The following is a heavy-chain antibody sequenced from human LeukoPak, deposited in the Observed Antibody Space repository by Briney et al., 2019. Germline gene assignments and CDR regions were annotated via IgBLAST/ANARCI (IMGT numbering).Heavy chain of an antibody. V-gene: IGHV3-23*01. CDR1: GFKFSNFD. J-gene: IGHJ4*02. Sequence: PGGSLRLSCTASGFKFSNFDMGWVRQAPGKGLEWVSAITNRGDGTYFADSVKGRVTISRDNSKDTLYLQLNSLRADDAAVYYCAKDARRTSGWYYFDIWGQGTLVTVSS. D-gene: IGHD6-19*01. CDR2: ITNRGDGT. CDR3: AKDARRTSGWYYFDI.